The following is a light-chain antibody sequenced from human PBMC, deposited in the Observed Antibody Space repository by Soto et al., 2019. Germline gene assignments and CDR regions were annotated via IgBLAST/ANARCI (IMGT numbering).Light chain of an antibody. V-gene: IGLV2-14*01. Sequence: QSALTQPASVSGSPGQSITISCTGTSSDFGDYDYVSWYLQHPGKVPKLMIYEVSNRPSGVSNRFSGSKSGNTASLTISELQAEDEADYYCSSYTGSSTLVFGTGTKVTV. CDR3: SSYTGSSTLV. J-gene: IGLJ1*01. CDR1: SSDFGDYDY. CDR2: EVS.